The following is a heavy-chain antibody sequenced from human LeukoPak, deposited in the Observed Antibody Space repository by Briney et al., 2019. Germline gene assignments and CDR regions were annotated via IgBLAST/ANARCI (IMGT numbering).Heavy chain of an antibody. V-gene: IGHV3-74*01. CDR1: GISLSTYW. J-gene: IGHJ4*02. CDR3: ARRQYRSSWYYFDY. Sequence: PGGSLRLSCAASGISLSTYWMHWVRQAPGKGLVWVSRINSDGSTTNYADSVKGRFTISRDNAKNTLYLQMNSLRAEDTAVYYCARRQYRSSWYYFDYWGQGTLVNVSS. D-gene: IGHD6-13*01. CDR2: INSDGSTT.